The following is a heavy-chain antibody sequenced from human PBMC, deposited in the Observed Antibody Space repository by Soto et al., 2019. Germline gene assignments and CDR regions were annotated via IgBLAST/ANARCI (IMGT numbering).Heavy chain of an antibody. CDR1: GFTFSSYA. Sequence: GGSLRLSCAASGFTFSSYAMSWVRQAPGKGLEWVSAISGSGGSTYYADSVKGRFTISRDNSKNTLYLQMNSLRAEDTAVYYCAKDPGYSSSWSPGDNWFDPWGQGTLVTV. V-gene: IGHV3-23*01. CDR3: AKDPGYSSSWSPGDNWFDP. CDR2: ISGSGGST. D-gene: IGHD6-13*01. J-gene: IGHJ5*02.